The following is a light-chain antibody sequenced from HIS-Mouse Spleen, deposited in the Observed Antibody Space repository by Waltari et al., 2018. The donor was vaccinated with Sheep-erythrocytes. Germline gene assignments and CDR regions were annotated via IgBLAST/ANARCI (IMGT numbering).Light chain of an antibody. CDR2: QDS. J-gene: IGLJ2*01. V-gene: IGLV3-1*01. CDR1: KLGDKY. CDR3: QAWDSSTVV. Sequence: SYELTQPPSVSVSPGQTASITCSGDKLGDKYACWYQQKPGQSPVLVIYQDSKRPSGIPGRVSGSKSGNTATLTISGTQAMDEADYYCQAWDSSTVVFGGGTKLTVL.